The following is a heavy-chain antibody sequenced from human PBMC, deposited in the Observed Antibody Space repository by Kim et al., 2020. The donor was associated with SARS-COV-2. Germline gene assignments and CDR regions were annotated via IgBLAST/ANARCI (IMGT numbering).Heavy chain of an antibody. D-gene: IGHD3-3*01. CDR1: GFTFSSYA. V-gene: IGHV3-23*03. Sequence: GGSLRLSCAASGFTFSSYAMSWVRQAPGKGLEWVSVIYSGGSSTYYADSVKGRFTISRDNSKNTLYLQMNSLRAEDTAVYYCAKGGGWIFGVVDLDYWGQGTLVTVSS. CDR3: AKGGGWIFGVVDLDY. J-gene: IGHJ4*02. CDR2: IYSGGSST.